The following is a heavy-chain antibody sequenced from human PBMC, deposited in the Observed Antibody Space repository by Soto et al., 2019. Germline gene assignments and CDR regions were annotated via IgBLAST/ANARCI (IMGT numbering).Heavy chain of an antibody. CDR1: GFTFSSYG. Sequence: PGGSLRLSCAASGFTFSSYGMHWVRQAPGKGLEWVAVISYDGSNKCYADSVKGRFTISRDNSKNTLYLQMNSLRAEDTAVYYCAKEYYGDYYFDYWGQGTLVTVSS. J-gene: IGHJ4*02. D-gene: IGHD4-17*01. CDR3: AKEYYGDYYFDY. CDR2: ISYDGSNK. V-gene: IGHV3-30*18.